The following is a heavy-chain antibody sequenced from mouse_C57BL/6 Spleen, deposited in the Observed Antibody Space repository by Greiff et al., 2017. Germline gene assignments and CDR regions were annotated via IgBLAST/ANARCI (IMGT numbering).Heavy chain of an antibody. CDR1: GYTFTSYG. Sequence: QVQLQQSGAELARPVASVKLSCKASGYTFTSYGISWVKQRTGQGLEWIGEIYPRSGNTYYNEKFKGKATLTADKSSSTAYMELRSLTSEDSAVYFCARGGITTPWFAYWGQGTLVTVSA. CDR2: IYPRSGNT. D-gene: IGHD1-1*01. J-gene: IGHJ3*01. V-gene: IGHV1-81*01. CDR3: ARGGITTPWFAY.